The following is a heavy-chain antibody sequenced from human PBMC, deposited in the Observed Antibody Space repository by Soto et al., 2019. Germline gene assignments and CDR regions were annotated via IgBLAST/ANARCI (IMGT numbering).Heavy chain of an antibody. CDR3: ARGAQSLPRYYFDY. V-gene: IGHV1-69*13. CDR1: GGTFSGYA. D-gene: IGHD3-9*01. J-gene: IGHJ4*02. Sequence: GASVKVSCKASGGTFSGYAISWVRQAPGQGLEWMGGIIPIFGTANYAQKFQGRVTITADESTSTAYMELSSLRSEDTAVYYYARGAQSLPRYYFDYWGQGTLVTVSS. CDR2: IIPIFGTA.